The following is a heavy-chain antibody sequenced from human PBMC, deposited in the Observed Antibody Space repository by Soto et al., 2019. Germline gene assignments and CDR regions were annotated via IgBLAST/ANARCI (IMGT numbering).Heavy chain of an antibody. CDR3: ARSLGYCSSTSCSGLNLFDP. Sequence: SETLSLTCTVSGGSISSGGYYWSWIRQHPGKGLEWIGYIYYSGSTYYNPSLKSRVTISVDTSKNQFSLKLSSVTAADTAVYYCARSLGYCSSTSCSGLNLFDPWGQGTLVTVSS. CDR1: GGSISSGGYY. J-gene: IGHJ5*02. CDR2: IYYSGST. D-gene: IGHD2-2*01. V-gene: IGHV4-31*03.